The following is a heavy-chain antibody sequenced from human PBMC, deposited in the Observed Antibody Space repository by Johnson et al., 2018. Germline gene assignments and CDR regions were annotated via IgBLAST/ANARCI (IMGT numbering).Heavy chain of an antibody. V-gene: IGHV3-30*18. CDR3: AKDLDVEVVETAGYFQH. CDR1: GFTFSSYG. D-gene: IGHD2-15*01. J-gene: IGHJ1*01. CDR2: ISYDGSNK. Sequence: QVQLVESGGGVVQXGRSLRLSCAASGFTFSSYGIHWVRQAPGQGMEWVAVISYDGSNKYYADSAKARFTISGDNSKNTLDLQINSLSDDDKAMYYCAKDLDVEVVETAGYFQHWGQGTLVTVSS.